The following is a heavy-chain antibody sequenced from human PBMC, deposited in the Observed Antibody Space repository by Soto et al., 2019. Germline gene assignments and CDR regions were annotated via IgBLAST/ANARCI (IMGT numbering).Heavy chain of an antibody. V-gene: IGHV3-7*01. J-gene: IGHJ5*02. Sequence: EVQLVESGGGLVQPGGSLRLSCAASGFTFSSYWMSWVRQAPGKGLEWVANIKQDGSEKYYVDSVKGRFTISRDNAKNSLYLQMNSLTAEDTAEYCCATVIDRRWFAPWGQGTLVTVSS. CDR1: GFTFSSYW. D-gene: IGHD4-17*01. CDR3: ATVIDRRWFAP. CDR2: IKQDGSEK.